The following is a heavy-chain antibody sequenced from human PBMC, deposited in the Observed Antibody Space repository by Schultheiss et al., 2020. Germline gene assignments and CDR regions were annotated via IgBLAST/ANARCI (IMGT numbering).Heavy chain of an antibody. V-gene: IGHV1-2*06. CDR2: INPNSGGT. CDR1: GYTFTGYY. CDR3: AREGTLENWNDWFDP. D-gene: IGHD1-1*01. Sequence: ASVKVSCKASGYTFTGYYMHWVRQAPGQGLEWMGRINPNSGGTNYAQKLQGRVTMTTDTSTSTAYMELRSLRSDDTAVYYCAREGTLENWNDWFDPWGQGTLVTVAS. J-gene: IGHJ5*02.